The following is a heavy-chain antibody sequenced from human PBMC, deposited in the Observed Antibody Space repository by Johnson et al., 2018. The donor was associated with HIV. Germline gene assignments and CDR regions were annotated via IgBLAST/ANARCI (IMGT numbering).Heavy chain of an antibody. CDR2: ISSSGSTI. J-gene: IGHJ3*02. CDR3: ARDPQWWEYAFDI. D-gene: IGHD1-26*01. V-gene: IGHV3-11*04. CDR1: AFTFTDYC. Sequence: QVHLVESGGGFVKPAASLILSCAASAFTFTDYCTAGIRQVPGKGLDGVSYISSSGSTIYYADSVKGRFTISRDNAKNSLYLQMNSLRAEDTAVYYCARDPQWWEYAFDIWGQGTMVTVSS.